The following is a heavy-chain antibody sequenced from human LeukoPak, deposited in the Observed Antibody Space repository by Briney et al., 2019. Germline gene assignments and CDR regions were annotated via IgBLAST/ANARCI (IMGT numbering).Heavy chain of an antibody. J-gene: IGHJ4*02. D-gene: IGHD2-21*01. V-gene: IGHV4-59*01. CDR3: ARDTGSLSSDY. CDR1: GGSISSYY. Sequence: SETLSLTCTVSGGSISSYYWSWIRQPPGKGLEWIGYIYYSGSTNYNPSLKSRVTISVDTSKNQFSLKLSSVTAADTAVYYCARDTGSLSSDYWGQGTLVTVSS. CDR2: IYYSGST.